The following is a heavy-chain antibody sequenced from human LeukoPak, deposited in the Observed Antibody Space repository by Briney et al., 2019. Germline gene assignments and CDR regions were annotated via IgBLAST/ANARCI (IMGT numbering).Heavy chain of an antibody. J-gene: IGHJ4*02. CDR3: ASGGPTRGPFDY. CDR2: LRKDATYS. Sequence: GGSLTLSYSASGFPYRSYGMYYLRQTPDKGLQWLAYLRKDATYSNSADSVRVRFTISRDNSKNTLDLQMSSVRVEDTAVYYCASGGPTRGPFDYWGQGTLVTVSS. CDR1: GFPYRSYG. D-gene: IGHD1-26*01. V-gene: IGHV3-30*02.